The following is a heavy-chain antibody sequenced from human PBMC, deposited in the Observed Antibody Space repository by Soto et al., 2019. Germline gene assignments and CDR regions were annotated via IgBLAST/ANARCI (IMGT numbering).Heavy chain of an antibody. CDR3: ARGGVYYDYVWGKSPADY. D-gene: IGHD3-16*01. J-gene: IGHJ4*02. Sequence: GGSLRLSCAASGFTFSSYSMNWVRQAPGKGLEWVSSISSSSSYIYYADSVKGRFTISRDNAKNSLYLQMNSLRAEDTAVYYCARGGVYYDYVWGKSPADYWGQGTLVTVSS. CDR1: GFTFSSYS. CDR2: ISSSSSYI. V-gene: IGHV3-21*01.